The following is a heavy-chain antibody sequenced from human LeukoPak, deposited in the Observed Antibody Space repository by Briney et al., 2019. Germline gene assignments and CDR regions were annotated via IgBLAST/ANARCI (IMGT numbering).Heavy chain of an antibody. V-gene: IGHV1-46*01. D-gene: IGHD5-12*01. Sequence: ASVKVSCKASGYTFTFYYMHWVRQAPGRGLEWMGIINPSGGSTSYAQKFQGRVTMTRDMSTSTVYMELSSLRSEDTAVYYCAYSAYGLFCDYWGQGTLVTVSS. CDR2: INPSGGST. CDR1: GYTFTFYY. CDR3: AYSAYGLFCDY. J-gene: IGHJ4*02.